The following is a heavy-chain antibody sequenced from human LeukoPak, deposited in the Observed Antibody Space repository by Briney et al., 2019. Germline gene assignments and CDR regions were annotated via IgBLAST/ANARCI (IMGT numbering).Heavy chain of an antibody. V-gene: IGHV3-23*01. D-gene: IGHD2-15*01. CDR2: ISGSGVST. Sequence: GGSLRLSCAASGFTFSSYAMSWVRQAPGKGLEWVSAISGSGVSTYYADSVKGRFTISRDNSKNTLYLQMNSLRAEDTAVYYCAEDYCSGGSCYSSFDYWGQGTLVTVSS. CDR3: AEDYCSGGSCYSSFDY. J-gene: IGHJ4*02. CDR1: GFTFSSYA.